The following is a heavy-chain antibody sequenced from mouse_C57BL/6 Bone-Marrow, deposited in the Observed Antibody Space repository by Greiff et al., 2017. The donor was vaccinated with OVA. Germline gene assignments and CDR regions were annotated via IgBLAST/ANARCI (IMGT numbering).Heavy chain of an antibody. CDR1: GYTFTDYE. CDR2: IDPETGGT. D-gene: IGHD1-1*01. V-gene: IGHV1-15*01. CDR3: TRDGSSYRYYFDY. Sequence: VQLQQSGAELVRPGASVTLSCKASGYTFTDYEMHWVKQTPVHGLEWIGAIDPETGGTAYNQKFKGKAILTADKSSSTAYMELRSLTSEDSAVYYCTRDGSSYRYYFDYWGQGTTLTVSS. J-gene: IGHJ2*01.